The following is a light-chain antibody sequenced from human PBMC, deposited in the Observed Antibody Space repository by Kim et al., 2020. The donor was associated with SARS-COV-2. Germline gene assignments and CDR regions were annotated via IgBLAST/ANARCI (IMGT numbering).Light chain of an antibody. CDR1: QSIDNN. CDR2: GAS. Sequence: SVSAGESATLSCRASQSIDNNLALYQHTPGQSPSLLILGASTRASGTPDRFSGSGSGTEFTLSISSRQSEDFAVYYCQQYHDYSWTFGQGTKLEI. J-gene: IGKJ1*01. CDR3: QQYHDYSWT. V-gene: IGKV3-15*01.